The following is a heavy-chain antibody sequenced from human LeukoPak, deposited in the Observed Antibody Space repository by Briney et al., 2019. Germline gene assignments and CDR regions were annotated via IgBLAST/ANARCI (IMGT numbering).Heavy chain of an antibody. CDR2: IYYSGST. V-gene: IGHV4-59*01. CDR1: GGSISSYY. J-gene: IGHJ6*03. Sequence: PSETLSLTCTVSGGSISSYYWSWIRQPPGKGLEWIGYIYYSGSTNYNPSLKSRVTISVDTSKNQFSLKLSSVTAADTAVYYCARENGSGWYYYYMDVWGKGTTVTISS. CDR3: ARENGSGWYYYYMDV. D-gene: IGHD6-19*01.